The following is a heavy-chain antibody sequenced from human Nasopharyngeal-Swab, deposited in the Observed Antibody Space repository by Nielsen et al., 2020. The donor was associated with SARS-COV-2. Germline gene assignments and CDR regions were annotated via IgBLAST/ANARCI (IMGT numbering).Heavy chain of an antibody. CDR2: ISHSGST. V-gene: IGHV4-59*13. Sequence: SETLSLTCSVSCASISTYYWSWIRQPPGKGLEWIGYISHSGSTNYNPSLKSRVTISVDTSKNQFSLKLTSVTAADTAVYYCARGLDAWRQGTLVTVSS. J-gene: IGHJ5*02. CDR3: ARGLDA. CDR1: CASISTYY.